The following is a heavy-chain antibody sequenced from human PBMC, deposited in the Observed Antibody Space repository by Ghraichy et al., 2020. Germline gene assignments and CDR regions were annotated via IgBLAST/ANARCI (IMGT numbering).Heavy chain of an antibody. Sequence: GGSLRLSCAASGFTFSSYWMSWVRQAPGKGLEWVANIKQDGSEKYYVDSVKGRFTISRDNAKNSLYLQMNSLRAEDTAVYYCAREPLGYCSGGSCYSQAWYGMDVWGQGTTVTISS. CDR1: GFTFSSYW. J-gene: IGHJ6*02. D-gene: IGHD2-15*01. V-gene: IGHV3-7*01. CDR2: IKQDGSEK. CDR3: AREPLGYCSGGSCYSQAWYGMDV.